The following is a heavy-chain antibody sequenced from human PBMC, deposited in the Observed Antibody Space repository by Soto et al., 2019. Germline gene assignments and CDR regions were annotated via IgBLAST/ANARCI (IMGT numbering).Heavy chain of an antibody. CDR3: ARRRDYMDV. CDR2: IYYSRTT. CDR1: GDSISNYY. Sequence: SETLSLTCTVSGDSISNYYWSWIRQPPGKGLEWIGYIYYSRTTNYNPSLQSRVTISIDTSKNQFSLRLSSVTAADTAVYYCARRRDYMDVWGKGTTVTVSS. V-gene: IGHV4-59*08. J-gene: IGHJ6*03.